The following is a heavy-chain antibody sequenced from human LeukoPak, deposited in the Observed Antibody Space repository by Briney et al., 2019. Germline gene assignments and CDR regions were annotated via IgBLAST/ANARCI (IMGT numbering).Heavy chain of an antibody. D-gene: IGHD6-19*01. J-gene: IGHJ6*03. Sequence: GGSLRLSCAASGFTFSSYAMSWGCQGPGKGVERVSAGSGSGGGTYYADSVKGRYTISRDNSKNTLYLQMNSLRAEATAVYYCAKDVVGRSSGPTRGVYYYYYYMDVWGKGTTVTVSS. CDR1: GFTFSSYA. CDR3: AKDVVGRSSGPTRGVYYYYYYMDV. CDR2: GSGSGGGT. V-gene: IGHV3-23*01.